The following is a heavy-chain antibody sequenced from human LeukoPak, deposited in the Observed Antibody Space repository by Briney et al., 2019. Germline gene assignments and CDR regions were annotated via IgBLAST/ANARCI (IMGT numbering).Heavy chain of an antibody. D-gene: IGHD2-15*01. Sequence: PGGSLRLSYAASGFTFSSYSMNWVRQAPGKGLEWVSSISSSSSYIYYADSVKGRFTISRDNAKNSLYLQMNSLRAEDTAVYYCASVSSWWLLDYWGQGTLVTVSS. CDR3: ASVSSWWLLDY. CDR1: GFTFSSYS. J-gene: IGHJ4*02. V-gene: IGHV3-21*01. CDR2: ISSSSSYI.